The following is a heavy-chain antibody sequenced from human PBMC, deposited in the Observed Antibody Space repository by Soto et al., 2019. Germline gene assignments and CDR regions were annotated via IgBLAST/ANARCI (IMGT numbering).Heavy chain of an antibody. Sequence: GASVKVSCKASGCTFSRYAISWVRQAPGQGLEWMGGIIPIFGTANYAQKFQGRVTITADKSTSTAYMELSSLRSEDTAVYYCARQGSSPRVSSYGMDVWGQGTTITV. CDR2: IIPIFGTA. CDR1: GCTFSRYA. CDR3: ARQGSSPRVSSYGMDV. V-gene: IGHV1-69*06. D-gene: IGHD6-6*01. J-gene: IGHJ6*02.